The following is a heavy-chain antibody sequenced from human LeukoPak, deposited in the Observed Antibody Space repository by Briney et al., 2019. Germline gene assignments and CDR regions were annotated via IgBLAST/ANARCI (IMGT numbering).Heavy chain of an antibody. Sequence: PSETLSLTCAVYGGSFSGYYWSRIRQPPGKGLEWIGEINHSGSTNYNPSLKSRVTISVDTSKNQFSLKLSSVTAADTAVYYCARDRRFGAYYYGMDVWGQGTTVTVSS. J-gene: IGHJ6*02. CDR1: GGSFSGYY. CDR2: INHSGST. CDR3: ARDRRFGAYYYGMDV. D-gene: IGHD3-10*01. V-gene: IGHV4-34*01.